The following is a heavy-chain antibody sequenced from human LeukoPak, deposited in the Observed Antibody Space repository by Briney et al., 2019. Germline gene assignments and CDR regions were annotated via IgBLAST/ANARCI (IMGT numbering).Heavy chain of an antibody. D-gene: IGHD6-19*01. CDR3: ARGHSSGWYDQYYFDH. Sequence: PGGSLRLSCAASGFTFSSYWMSWVRQAPGKGLEWVANIKQDGSEKYYVDSVKGRFTISSDNAKNSVYLQMNSLRAEDTAVYYCARGHSSGWYDQYYFDHWGQGTPVTVSS. V-gene: IGHV3-7*01. J-gene: IGHJ4*02. CDR1: GFTFSSYW. CDR2: IKQDGSEK.